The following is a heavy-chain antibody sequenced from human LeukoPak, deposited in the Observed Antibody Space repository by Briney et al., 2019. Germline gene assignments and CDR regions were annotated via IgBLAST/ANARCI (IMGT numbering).Heavy chain of an antibody. CDR1: GYTFTSYG. CDR3: ARVVLAMPYYYYYYYMDV. CDR2: MNPNSGNT. V-gene: IGHV1-8*01. D-gene: IGHD2-2*01. Sequence: GTSVKVSCKASGYTFTSYGINWVRQATGQGLEWMGWMNPNSGNTGYAQKFQGRVTITRNTSISTAYMELSSLRSEDTAVYYCARVVLAMPYYYYYYYMDVWGKGTTVTVSS. J-gene: IGHJ6*03.